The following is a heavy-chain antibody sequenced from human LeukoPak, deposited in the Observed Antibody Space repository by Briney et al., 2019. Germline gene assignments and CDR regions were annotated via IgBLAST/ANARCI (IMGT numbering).Heavy chain of an antibody. D-gene: IGHD3-16*01. V-gene: IGHV3-9*01. CDR1: GFTFDDYA. Sequence: GGSLRLSCAASGFTFDDYAMHWVRQAPGKGLEWVSGISWNSGSIGYADSVKGRFTISRDNAKNSLYLQMNSLRAEDTALYYCAKSRPDGPVITYYFDCWGQGTLVTVSS. CDR2: ISWNSGSI. CDR3: AKSRPDGPVITYYFDC. J-gene: IGHJ4*02.